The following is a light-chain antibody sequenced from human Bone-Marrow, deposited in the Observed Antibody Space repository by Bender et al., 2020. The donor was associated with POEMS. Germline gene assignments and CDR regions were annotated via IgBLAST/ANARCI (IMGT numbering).Light chain of an antibody. CDR2: FDK. CDR3: QAWDSSTTSVL. CDR1: NIGSYS. Sequence: SYALTQPPSVSVAPGKTASITCGGNNIGSYSVHWYQQKPGQAPVVVMYFDKRRPPGIPDRFSASNSGNTATLTISGVEAGDEADYYCQAWDSSTTSVLFGGGTKLTVL. J-gene: IGLJ2*01. V-gene: IGLV3-21*01.